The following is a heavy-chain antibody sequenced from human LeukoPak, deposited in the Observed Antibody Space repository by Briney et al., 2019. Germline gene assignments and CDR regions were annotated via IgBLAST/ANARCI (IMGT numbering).Heavy chain of an antibody. CDR2: VSGYDGRT. Sequence: AASVKVSCKASGYSFASYDISWVRQAPGQGLKWMGWVSGYDGRTNYAQNLKGRVTVTAETSTSTVYMELRSLRSDDTAIYYCARDYYNDYEDTFDIWGQGTMVTVSS. D-gene: IGHD4-11*01. V-gene: IGHV1-18*01. CDR1: GYSFASYD. J-gene: IGHJ3*02. CDR3: ARDYYNDYEDTFDI.